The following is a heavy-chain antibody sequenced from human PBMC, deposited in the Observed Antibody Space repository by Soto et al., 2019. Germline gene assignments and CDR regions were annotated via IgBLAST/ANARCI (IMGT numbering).Heavy chain of an antibody. CDR1: GGSFSGYY. D-gene: IGHD5-12*01. CDR3: ARGLGEYSGYDHGAHLDY. J-gene: IGHJ4*02. Sequence: PSETLSLTCAVYGGSFSGYYWSWIRQPPGKGLEWIGEINHSGSTNYNPSLKSRVTISVDTSKNQFSLKLSSVTAADTAVYYCARGLGEYSGYDHGAHLDYWGQGTLVTVSS. V-gene: IGHV4-34*01. CDR2: INHSGST.